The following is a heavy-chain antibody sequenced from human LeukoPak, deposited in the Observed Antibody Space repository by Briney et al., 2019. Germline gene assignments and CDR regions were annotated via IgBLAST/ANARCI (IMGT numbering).Heavy chain of an antibody. J-gene: IGHJ4*02. Sequence: GASVKVSCKASGYTFTSYDINWVRQATGQGLEWMGWMNPNSGNTGYAQKFQGRVTMTRNTSISTAYMELSSLRSEDTAVYYCARGRIQYYDILTGLLQWDYWGQGTLVTVYS. D-gene: IGHD3-9*01. CDR3: ARGRIQYYDILTGLLQWDY. V-gene: IGHV1-8*01. CDR2: MNPNSGNT. CDR1: GYTFTSYD.